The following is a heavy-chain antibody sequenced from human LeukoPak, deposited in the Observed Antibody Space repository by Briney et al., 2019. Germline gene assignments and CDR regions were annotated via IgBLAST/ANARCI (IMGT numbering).Heavy chain of an antibody. V-gene: IGHV3-23*01. CDR2: ISGSGGST. Sequence: GGSLRLPCAASGFTFSSYAMSWVRQAPGKGLEWVSAISGSGGSTYYADSVKGRFTISRDNSKNTLYLQMNSLRAEDTAVYYCAKDRGGLRFQGYFDYWGQGTLVTVSS. J-gene: IGHJ4*02. CDR1: GFTFSSYA. CDR3: AKDRGGLRFQGYFDY. D-gene: IGHD5-12*01.